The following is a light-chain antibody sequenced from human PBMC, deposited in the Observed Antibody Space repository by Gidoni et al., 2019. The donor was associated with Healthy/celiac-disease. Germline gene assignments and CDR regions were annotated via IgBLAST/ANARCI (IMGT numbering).Light chain of an antibody. CDR1: GTNDYK. V-gene: IGKV3-15*01. CDR3: QQYSNWPPFT. J-gene: IGKJ4*01. Sequence: ETVLTQSPVTLSVSSGERAALSCRASGTNDYKLAWYQQKPGQAPRLLIYGAAIRATGVPDRFRGSGSGTEFTLTISSLQSEDFAFYYCQQYSNWPPFTFGGGTKVEMK. CDR2: GAA.